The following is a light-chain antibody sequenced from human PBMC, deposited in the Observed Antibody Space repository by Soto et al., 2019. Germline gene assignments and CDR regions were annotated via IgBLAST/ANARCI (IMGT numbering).Light chain of an antibody. J-gene: IGKJ1*01. Sequence: EIVLTQSPATLSLSPGERATLSCRASQSISINLAWYQQKPGQAPRLVIYSAFTRATGIPARFSGSGSGTEFTLTISSLQSEDFAVYYCQQYNKWPPWTFGQGTKVEIK. CDR3: QQYNKWPPWT. CDR1: QSISIN. V-gene: IGKV3-15*01. CDR2: SAF.